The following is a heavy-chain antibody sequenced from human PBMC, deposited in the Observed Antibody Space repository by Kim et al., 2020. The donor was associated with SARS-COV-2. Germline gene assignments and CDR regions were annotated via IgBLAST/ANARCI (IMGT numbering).Heavy chain of an antibody. CDR1: GGSFSGYY. CDR2: INHSGST. J-gene: IGHJ6*02. V-gene: IGHV4-34*01. CDR3: ARRPPGYCSSTSCYRARNGMDV. Sequence: SETLSLTCAVYGGSFSGYYWSWIRQPPGKGLEWIGEINHSGSTNYNPSLKSRVTISVDTSKNQFSLKLSSVTAADTAVYYCARRPPGYCSSTSCYRARNGMDVWGQGTTVTVSS. D-gene: IGHD2-2*02.